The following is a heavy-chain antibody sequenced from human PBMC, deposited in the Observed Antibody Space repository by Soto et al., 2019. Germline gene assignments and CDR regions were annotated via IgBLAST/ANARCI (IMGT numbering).Heavy chain of an antibody. V-gene: IGHV3-7*05. D-gene: IGHD5-18*01. CDR3: SRDASTMCYSYDCHGMDD. CDR2: INVDGSEK. CDR1: GFTFRTYW. Sequence: EVQLVESGGGLVQPGGSLRLSCAASGFTFRTYWMRWVRQVPGKGLEWVAEINVDGSEKNYVDSVKGRFSISRDNARDSLCLQMISMSAEGTELYYCSRDASTMCYSYDCHGMDDWGQGTTVTVSS. J-gene: IGHJ6*02.